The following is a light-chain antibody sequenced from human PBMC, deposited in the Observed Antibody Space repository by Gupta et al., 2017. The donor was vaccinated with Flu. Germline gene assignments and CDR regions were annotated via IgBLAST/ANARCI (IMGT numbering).Light chain of an antibody. CDR3: GTWDSSLSASYV. CDR1: SSNIGNNY. CDR2: ENN. J-gene: IGLJ3*02. V-gene: IGLV1-51*02. Sequence: SSSNIGNNYVSWYQQLPGTAPKLLIYENNKRPSGITDRFSGSKSGTSATLGITGLQTGDEADYYCGTWDSSLSASYVFGGGTKLTVL.